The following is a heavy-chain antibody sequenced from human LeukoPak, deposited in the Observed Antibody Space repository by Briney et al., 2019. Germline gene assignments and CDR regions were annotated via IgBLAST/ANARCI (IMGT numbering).Heavy chain of an antibody. V-gene: IGHV3-23*01. Sequence: GSLRLSCAASGFTFSSYAMSWVRQAPGKGLEWVSAISGSGGSTYYADSVKGRFTISRDNSKNTLYLQMNSLRAEDTAVYYCAIASNTVTTKDYWGQGTLVTVSS. D-gene: IGHD4-17*01. CDR2: ISGSGGST. J-gene: IGHJ4*02. CDR1: GFTFSSYA. CDR3: AIASNTVTTKDY.